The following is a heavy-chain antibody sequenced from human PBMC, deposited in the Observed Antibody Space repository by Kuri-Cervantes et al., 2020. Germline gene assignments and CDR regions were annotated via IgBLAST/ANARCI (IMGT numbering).Heavy chain of an antibody. Sequence: ASVKVSCKASGYTFTNYGISWVRQAPGQGLEWMGWISAYNGNTNYAQKLQGRVTMTTDTSTSTAYMELRSLRSDDTAVYYCARDLCSGGSCYDRAFDIWGQGTMVTVSS. J-gene: IGHJ3*02. V-gene: IGHV1-18*01. CDR3: ARDLCSGGSCYDRAFDI. CDR1: GYTFTNYG. CDR2: ISAYNGNT. D-gene: IGHD2-15*01.